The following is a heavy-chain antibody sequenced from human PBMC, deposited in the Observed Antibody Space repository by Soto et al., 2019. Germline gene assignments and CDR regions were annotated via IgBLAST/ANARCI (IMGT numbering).Heavy chain of an antibody. CDR3: ARDLDWGSGFGMDV. V-gene: IGHV4-31*03. CDR2: IHYSGST. D-gene: IGHD7-27*01. CDR1: GGSISSGGYY. Sequence: SETRSLTCTVSGGSISSGGYYWSWIRQHPGKGLEWIGYIHYSGSTYYNPSLKSRVTISVDTSKNQFSLKLSSVTAADTAVYYCARDLDWGSGFGMDVWGQGTTVTAP. J-gene: IGHJ6*02.